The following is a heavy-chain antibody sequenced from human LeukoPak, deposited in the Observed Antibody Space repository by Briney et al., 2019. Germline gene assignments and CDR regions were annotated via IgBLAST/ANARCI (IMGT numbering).Heavy chain of an antibody. CDR1: GFTFSTYA. D-gene: IGHD2-2*01. J-gene: IGHJ4*02. Sequence: PGGSLRLSCAASGFTFSTYAMNWVRQAPGEGLKWVSCITGDSAYIYYADSVKGRFTISRDNAKNSLYLQMNSLRAEDTAVYYCARHGVSSSTSYIDFWGQGTLVTVSS. V-gene: IGHV3-21*01. CDR3: ARHGVSSSTSYIDF. CDR2: ITGDSAYI.